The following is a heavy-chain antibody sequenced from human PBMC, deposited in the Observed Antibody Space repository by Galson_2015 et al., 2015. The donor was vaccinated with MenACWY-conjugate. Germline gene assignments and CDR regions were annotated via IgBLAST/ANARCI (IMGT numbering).Heavy chain of an antibody. CDR2: IKSKTDGGAT. V-gene: IGHV3-15*01. CDR1: GFSFNYAW. J-gene: IGHJ4*02. CDR3: ATDVPGIGAGEFDF. D-gene: IGHD3-10*01. Sequence: SLRLSGAASGFSFNYAWMSWVRQAQGKGLEWAGRIKSKTDGGATDYAAPVKGRFTISRDESKNTLYLQMNSLKSEDTAVYYCATDVPGIGAGEFDFWGQGTLVIVSS.